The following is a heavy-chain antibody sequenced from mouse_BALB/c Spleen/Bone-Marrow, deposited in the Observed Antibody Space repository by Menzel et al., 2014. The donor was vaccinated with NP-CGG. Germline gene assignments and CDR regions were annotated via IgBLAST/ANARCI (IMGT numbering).Heavy chain of an antibody. D-gene: IGHD2-2*01. CDR3: ARVGGYDGFAY. CDR2: INPSNGRA. V-gene: IGHV1S81*02. CDR1: GYTFTSYR. J-gene: IGHJ3*01. Sequence: QVQLQQSGAELVKPGASVKLSCKASGYTFTSYRMHWVKQRPGQGLEWIGEINPSNGRADYNEKFRSKATLTVDRSSSTAYMQLSSLTSEDSAVYYCARVGGYDGFAYWGQGTLVTVSA.